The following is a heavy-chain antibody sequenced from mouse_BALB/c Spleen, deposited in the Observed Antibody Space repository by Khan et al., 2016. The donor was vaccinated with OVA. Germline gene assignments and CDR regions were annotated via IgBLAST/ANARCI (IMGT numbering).Heavy chain of an antibody. V-gene: IGHV5-12*02. D-gene: IGHD1-1*02. CDR1: GFTFSDYY. J-gene: IGHJ3*01. CDR3: AREGNNGGLAY. CDR2: ISNRGTTT. Sequence: EVELVESGGGLVQPGGSLKLSCATSGFTFSDYYMYWVRQTPEKRLEWVAYISNRGTTTYYPDTLRDRFTISRDNAKNTLYLQMSRLKSEDTAIYFCAREGNNGGLAYWGQGTLVTVSA.